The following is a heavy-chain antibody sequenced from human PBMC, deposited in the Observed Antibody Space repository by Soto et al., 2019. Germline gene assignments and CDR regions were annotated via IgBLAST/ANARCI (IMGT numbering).Heavy chain of an antibody. CDR1: GGSFSGYY. CDR3: ARRINRGYSFFDY. CDR2: INHSGST. V-gene: IGHV4-34*01. D-gene: IGHD1-1*01. Sequence: PSETLSLTCAVYGGSFSGYYWSWIRQPPGKGLEWIGEINHSGSTNYNPSLKSRVTISVDTSKNQFSLKLSSVTAADTAVYYCARRINRGYSFFDYWGQGT. J-gene: IGHJ4*02.